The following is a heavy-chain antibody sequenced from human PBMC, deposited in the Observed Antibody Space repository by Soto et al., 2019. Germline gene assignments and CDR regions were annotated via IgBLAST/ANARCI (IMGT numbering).Heavy chain of an antibody. CDR1: GGSFSGYY. D-gene: IGHD6-6*01. J-gene: IGHJ4*02. Sequence: SEPLSLTCAVFGGSFSGYYWSWIRQPPGKGLDGLGEINLSGSTNYNPSLKSRVTISVDTSKYQFSLKLSSVTAADTAVYYCARGAKVDSSSSGILVKFDYWGQGTLVTVPS. CDR2: INLSGST. CDR3: ARGAKVDSSSSGILVKFDY. V-gene: IGHV4-34*01.